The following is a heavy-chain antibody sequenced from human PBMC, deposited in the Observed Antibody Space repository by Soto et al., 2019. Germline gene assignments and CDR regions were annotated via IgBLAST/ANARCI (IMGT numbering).Heavy chain of an antibody. V-gene: IGHV4-61*01. D-gene: IGHD4-17*01. J-gene: IGHJ4*02. CDR3: ARQLDSTVFDY. CDR2: ISYSGNT. Sequence: SETLSLTCSVAGAFVSSSNYHWTWIRQSPGKGLEWIGYISYSGNTNYDPSLESRVTISLDTSNNQFSMSLRSVTAADTATYYCARQLDSTVFDYWGRGTLVTVSS. CDR1: GAFVSSSNYH.